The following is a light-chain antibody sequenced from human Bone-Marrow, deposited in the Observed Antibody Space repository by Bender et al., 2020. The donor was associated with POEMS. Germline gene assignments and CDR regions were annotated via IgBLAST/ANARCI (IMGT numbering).Light chain of an antibody. V-gene: IGLV2-23*02. J-gene: IGLJ2*01. Sequence: QSALTQPASVSGSPGQSITISCTGTSSDVGSYKLVSWYQQHPGKAPKVMIHDVTKRPSGVPDRFSGSKSGNTASLTISGLQAEDEADYYCCSHAGLSTPVVFGGGTHLTVL. CDR3: CSHAGLSTPVV. CDR1: SSDVGSYKL. CDR2: DVT.